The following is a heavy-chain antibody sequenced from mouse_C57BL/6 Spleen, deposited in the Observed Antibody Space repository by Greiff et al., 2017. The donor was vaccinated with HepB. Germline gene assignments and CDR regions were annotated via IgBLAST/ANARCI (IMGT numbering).Heavy chain of an antibody. CDR1: GFTFSDYY. J-gene: IGHJ2*01. D-gene: IGHD2-4*01. CDR3: ARRGGGNDFFFDY. V-gene: IGHV5-12*01. Sequence: EVKLVESGGGLVQPGGSLKLSCAASGFTFSDYYMYWVRQTPEKRLEWVAYISNGGGSTYYPDTVKGRFTISRDNAKNTLYLQMSRLKSEDTAMYYCARRGGGNDFFFDYWGQGTTLTVSS. CDR2: ISNGGGST.